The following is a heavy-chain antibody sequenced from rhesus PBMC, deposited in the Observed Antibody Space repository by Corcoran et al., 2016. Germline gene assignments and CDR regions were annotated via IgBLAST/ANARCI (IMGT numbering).Heavy chain of an antibody. D-gene: IGHD6-31*01. CDR3: ARERTSMYSSGLDY. V-gene: IGHV3-132*01. Sequence: VEQLVESGGGLVQPGASLRLSCAASECTLSSYDMHGVRQAPGKGLEWVSSISIGGGTYCPDSVEGRFAISREHAKKSLYLQMNSLGAGDTALYYCARERTSMYSSGLDYWGQGVLITVSS. CDR1: ECTLSSYD. J-gene: IGHJ4*01. CDR2: ISIGGGT.